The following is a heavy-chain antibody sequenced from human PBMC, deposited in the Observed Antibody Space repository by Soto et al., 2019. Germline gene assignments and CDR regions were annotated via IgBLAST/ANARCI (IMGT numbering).Heavy chain of an antibody. V-gene: IGHV1-18*01. J-gene: IGHJ6*02. CDR3: ASAFSSISIVFFFFSSSFYYSYLMDF. CDR2: ISAYNGNT. Sequence: ASVKVSCKASGYTFTSYGISWVRQAPGQGLEWMGWISAYNGNTNYAQKLQGRVTMTTDTSTSTAYMELRSLRSDDTDVYYCASAFSSISIVFFFFSSSFYYSYLMDFWGQGTTVPVSS. D-gene: IGHD3-3*02. CDR1: GYTFTSYG.